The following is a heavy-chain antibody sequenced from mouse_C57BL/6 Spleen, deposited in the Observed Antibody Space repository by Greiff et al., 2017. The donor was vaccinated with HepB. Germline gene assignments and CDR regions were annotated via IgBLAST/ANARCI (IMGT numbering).Heavy chain of an antibody. CDR3: ARHYYGSSYDWYFDV. V-gene: IGHV5-4*01. Sequence: VQLKESGGGLVKPGGSLKLSCAASGFTFSSYAMSWVRQTPEKRLEWVATISDGGSYTYYPDNVKGRFTISRDNAKNYLYLQMSHLKSEDTAMYYCARHYYGSSYDWYFDVWGTGTTVTVSS. J-gene: IGHJ1*03. D-gene: IGHD1-1*01. CDR2: ISDGGSYT. CDR1: GFTFSSYA.